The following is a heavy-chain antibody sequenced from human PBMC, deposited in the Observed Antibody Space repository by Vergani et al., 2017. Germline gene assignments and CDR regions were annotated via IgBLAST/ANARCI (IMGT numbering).Heavy chain of an antibody. CDR2: IYYSGST. D-gene: IGHD1-26*01. CDR1: GGSISSGGYY. Sequence: QVQLQESGPGLVKPSQTLSLTCTVSGGSISSGGYYWSWIRQHPGKGLEWIGYIYYSGSTYYNPSLKSRVTISVDTSKNQFSLKLSSVTAADTAVHYCARGSFREYYFDYWGQGTLVTVSS. J-gene: IGHJ4*02. V-gene: IGHV4-31*03. CDR3: ARGSFREYYFDY.